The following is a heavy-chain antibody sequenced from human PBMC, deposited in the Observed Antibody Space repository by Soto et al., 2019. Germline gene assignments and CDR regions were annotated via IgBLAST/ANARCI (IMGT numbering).Heavy chain of an antibody. J-gene: IGHJ4*02. CDR2: IAIGSGDT. D-gene: IGHD3-10*01. CDR3: AAKWFGELDY. V-gene: IGHV1-58*01. CDR1: GFNFSSSA. Sequence: QVQLVQSGPEVRKPGTSVKVSCKASGFNFSSSAVQWVRQARGQRLEWIGWIAIGSGDTDYAQNFQERVTITRDMSTSTVYMDLRSLRSEDTAVYFCAAKWFGELDYWGQGTLVTVSS.